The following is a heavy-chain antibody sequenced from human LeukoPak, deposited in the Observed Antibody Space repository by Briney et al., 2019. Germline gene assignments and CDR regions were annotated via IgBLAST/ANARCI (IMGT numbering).Heavy chain of an antibody. CDR1: GFTFSNYW. CDR2: IKQDGSEK. Sequence: PGGSLRLSCTASGFTFSNYWMTWVRQAPGEGPEWVANIKQDGSEKYSLDSLKGRFTISRDNAKTSLYLQMNSLRAEDTAVYYCARYQGGGWDVWGQGTMVTVSS. D-gene: IGHD6-25*01. J-gene: IGHJ6*02. V-gene: IGHV3-7*01. CDR3: ARYQGGGWDV.